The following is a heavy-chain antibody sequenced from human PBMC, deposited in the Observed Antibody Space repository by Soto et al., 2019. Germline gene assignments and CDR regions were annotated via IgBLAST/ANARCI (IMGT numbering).Heavy chain of an antibody. V-gene: IGHV4-34*01. D-gene: IGHD5-18*01. Sequence: LSLTCAVYGGSFSGYYWSWIRQPPGMGLEWMGEGNHGGSAKYSPSLKSRLTISVDTSKNQFSLKLTSVTAADTAVYYCARGGLDTAIVSEYYYYGMDVWGQGTTVTVSS. CDR3: ARGGLDTAIVSEYYYYGMDV. CDR2: GNHGGSA. J-gene: IGHJ6*02. CDR1: GGSFSGYY.